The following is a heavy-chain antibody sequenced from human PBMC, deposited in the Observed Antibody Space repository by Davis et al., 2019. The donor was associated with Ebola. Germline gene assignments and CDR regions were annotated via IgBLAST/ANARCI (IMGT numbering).Heavy chain of an antibody. CDR2: IYYSGST. J-gene: IGHJ5*02. Sequence: SETLSLTCTVSGGSVSSGSYYWSWIRQPPEKGLEWVGYIYYSGSTNCNPSLKSRVTISVDTSKNQFSLKLSSVTAADTAVYYCARGYCSSTSCHPKYNWFDPWGQGTLVTVSS. CDR1: GGSVSSGSYY. CDR3: ARGYCSSTSCHPKYNWFDP. D-gene: IGHD2-2*01. V-gene: IGHV4-61*01.